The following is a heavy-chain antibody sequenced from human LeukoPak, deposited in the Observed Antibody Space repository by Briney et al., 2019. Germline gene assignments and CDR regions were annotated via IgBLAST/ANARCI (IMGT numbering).Heavy chain of an antibody. Sequence: GGSLRLSCAASGFTFSSYSMNWARQTPGKGLEWVSSISSGSDYIYIADSVKGRFSVSRDNAKNSLYMQMNSLRAEDTAVYYCARDRPEGRAVAAAFDYWGQGTLVTVSS. V-gene: IGHV3-21*01. CDR1: GFTFSSYS. CDR2: ISSGSDYI. J-gene: IGHJ4*02. CDR3: ARDRPEGRAVAAAFDY. D-gene: IGHD6-19*01.